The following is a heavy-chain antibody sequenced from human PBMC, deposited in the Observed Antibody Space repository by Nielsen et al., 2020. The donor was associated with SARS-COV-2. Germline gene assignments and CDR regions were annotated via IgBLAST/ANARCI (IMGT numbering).Heavy chain of an antibody. CDR2: IKQDGSEK. CDR3: ASLGGSSWYFDY. Sequence: GGSLRLSCAASGFTFSSYWMSWVRQAPGKGLEWVANIKQDGSEKYYVDSVKGRFTISRDNAKNSLYLLMNSLRAEDTAVYYCASLGGSSWYFDYWGQGTLVTVSS. V-gene: IGHV3-7*03. CDR1: GFTFSSYW. J-gene: IGHJ4*02. D-gene: IGHD6-13*01.